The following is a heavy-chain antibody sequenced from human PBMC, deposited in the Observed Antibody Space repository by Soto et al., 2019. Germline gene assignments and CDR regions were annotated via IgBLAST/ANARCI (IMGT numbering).Heavy chain of an antibody. Sequence: GGSLRLSCAAPGFTSSGSAMHWVRQASGKGLEWVGRIRSKANSYATAYAASVKGRFTISRDDSKNTAYLQMNSLKTEDTAVYYCTILGPYCSSTSCYRDDAFDIWGQGTMVTVSS. V-gene: IGHV3-73*01. CDR1: GFTSSGSA. CDR3: TILGPYCSSTSCYRDDAFDI. D-gene: IGHD2-2*01. CDR2: IRSKANSYAT. J-gene: IGHJ3*02.